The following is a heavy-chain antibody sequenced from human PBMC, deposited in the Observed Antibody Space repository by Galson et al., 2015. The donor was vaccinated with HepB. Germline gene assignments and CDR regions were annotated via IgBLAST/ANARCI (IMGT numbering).Heavy chain of an antibody. CDR3: ARDGLGDDYVWGSYRPRGDYYYGMDV. J-gene: IGHJ6*02. Sequence: SVKVSCKASGGTFSSYAISWVRQAPGQGLEWMGGIIPIFGTANYAQKLQGRVTITADESTSTAYMELSSLRSEDTAGYYCARDGLGDDYVWGSYRPRGDYYYGMDVWGQGTTVTVSS. CDR1: GGTFSSYA. CDR2: IIPIFGTA. D-gene: IGHD3-16*02. V-gene: IGHV1-69*13.